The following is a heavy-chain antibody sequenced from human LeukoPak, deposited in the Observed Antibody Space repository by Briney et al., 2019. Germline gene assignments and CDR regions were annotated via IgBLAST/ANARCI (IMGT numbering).Heavy chain of an antibody. Sequence: GGSLRLSCAASGFTFSSFWMSWVRQAPGKGLEWVATIKQDGSEKYYVDSVKGRFTIPRDNAKNSLYLQMNSLRAEDTAVYYCARDRAVYDSSGYYYVWGQGTLVTVSS. V-gene: IGHV3-7*04. CDR2: IKQDGSEK. D-gene: IGHD3-22*01. CDR1: GFTFSSFW. J-gene: IGHJ4*02. CDR3: ARDRAVYDSSGYYYV.